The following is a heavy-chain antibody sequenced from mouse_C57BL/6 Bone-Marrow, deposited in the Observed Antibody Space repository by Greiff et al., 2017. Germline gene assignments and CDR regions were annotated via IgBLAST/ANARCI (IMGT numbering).Heavy chain of an antibody. V-gene: IGHV1-69*01. CDR2: IDPSDSYT. D-gene: IGHD1-1*01. CDR3: AIYDGSTRGYFDV. Sequence: QVQLQQPGAELVMPGASVKLSCKASGYTFTSYWMHWVKQRPGQGLEWIGEIDPSDSYTNYNQKFKGKSTLTVDKSSSTAYMQLSSLTSEDSAVYYCAIYDGSTRGYFDVWGTGTTVTVSA. J-gene: IGHJ1*03. CDR1: GYTFTSYW.